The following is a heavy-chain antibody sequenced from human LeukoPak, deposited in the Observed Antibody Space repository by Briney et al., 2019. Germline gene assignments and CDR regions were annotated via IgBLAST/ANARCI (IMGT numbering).Heavy chain of an antibody. CDR1: GFTSSSYA. Sequence: GGSLRLSCAASGFTSSSYAMSWVRQAPGKGLEWVSTFSGSGGNTYYADSVKGRFTISRDNSKNTLYLQMNSLRAEDTAVYYCAELGITMIGGVWGKGTTVTISS. CDR3: AELGITMIGGV. CDR2: FSGSGGNT. V-gene: IGHV3-23*01. D-gene: IGHD3-10*02. J-gene: IGHJ6*04.